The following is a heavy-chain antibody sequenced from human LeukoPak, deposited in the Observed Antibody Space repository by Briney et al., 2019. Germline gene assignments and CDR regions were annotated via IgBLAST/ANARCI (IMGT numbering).Heavy chain of an antibody. Sequence: GGSLRLSCAASGFIFSSFGMSWVRQAPGKGLEWVSAMSGSGDSTYYADSVKGRFTISRDNSKNTLYLQMNSLRAEDTAVYYCAKVARGYSYGYYDYWGQGTLVTVSS. CDR1: GFIFSSFG. CDR2: MSGSGDST. V-gene: IGHV3-23*01. J-gene: IGHJ4*02. CDR3: AKVARGYSYGYYDY. D-gene: IGHD5-18*01.